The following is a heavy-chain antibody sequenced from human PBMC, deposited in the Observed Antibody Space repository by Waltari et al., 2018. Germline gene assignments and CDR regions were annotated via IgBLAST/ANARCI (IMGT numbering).Heavy chain of an antibody. D-gene: IGHD1-26*01. CDR1: GGSINTYY. V-gene: IGHV4-59*08. J-gene: IGHJ4*02. CDR3: ARHPSASGTYYDS. CDR2: IFYSGST. Sequence: QVQLQESGPGLVKPSETLSLTCTVSGGSINTYYWSWIRQPPGKGLEWIGYIFYSGSTNYNPSLKSRVTMSVDTSNNRFSLKLNSVTAADTAVYYCARHPSASGTYYDSWGQGTLVTVSS.